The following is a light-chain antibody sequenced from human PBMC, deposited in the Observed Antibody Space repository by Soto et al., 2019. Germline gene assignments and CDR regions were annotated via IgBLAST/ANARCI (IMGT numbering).Light chain of an antibody. CDR2: WAS. CDR3: QQYYRTRRRST. CDR1: QSVLYSSNNKNY. Sequence: DIVMTQSPDSLAVSLGERAAINRKSSQSVLYSSNNKNYLAWFQQKPGQPPKLLIYWASTRESGVPDRFSGSGSGTDFTLTISSLQAEDVAVYLCQQYYRTRRRSTFGPGTKADIK. V-gene: IGKV4-1*01. J-gene: IGKJ3*01.